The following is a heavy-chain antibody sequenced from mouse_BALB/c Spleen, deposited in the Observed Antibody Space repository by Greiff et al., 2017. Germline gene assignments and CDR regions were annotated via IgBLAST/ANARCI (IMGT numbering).Heavy chain of an antibody. D-gene: IGHD2-3*01. Sequence: DVKLVESGGGLVKPGGSLKLSCAASGFAFSSYDMSWVRQTPEKRLEWVAYISSGGGSTYYPDTVKGRFTISRDNAKNTLYLQMSSLKSEDTAMYYCARTGNGYYVPFDYWGQGTTLTVSS. CDR1: GFAFSSYD. V-gene: IGHV5-12-1*01. CDR2: ISSGGGST. J-gene: IGHJ2*01. CDR3: ARTGNGYYVPFDY.